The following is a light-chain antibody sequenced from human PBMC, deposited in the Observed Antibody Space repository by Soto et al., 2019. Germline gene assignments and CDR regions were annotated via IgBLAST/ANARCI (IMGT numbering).Light chain of an antibody. V-gene: IGLV1-44*01. CDR1: SSNIGSNT. CDR3: CSYAGSYTFEV. J-gene: IGLJ2*01. CDR2: SNN. Sequence: QSVLTQPPSASGTPGQRVTISCSGSSSNIGSNTVNWYQQLPGTAPKLLIYSNNQRPSGVPDRFSGSKSGNTASLTISGLQAEDEADYYCCSYAGSYTFEVFGGGTKLTVL.